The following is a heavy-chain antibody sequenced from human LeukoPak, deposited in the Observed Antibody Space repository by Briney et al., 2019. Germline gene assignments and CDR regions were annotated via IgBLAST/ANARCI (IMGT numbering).Heavy chain of an antibody. J-gene: IGHJ6*03. Sequence: GGSLRLSCAASGFTFSAYAMNWVRQAPGKGLEWVSVITGSGTSTYYADSVKGRFTISRDNSKNTLSLRMNNLRADDTAVYYCAKAHYYYYMDVWGKGTTVTVSS. CDR2: ITGSGTST. CDR3: AKAHYYYYMDV. CDR1: GFTFSAYA. V-gene: IGHV3-23*01.